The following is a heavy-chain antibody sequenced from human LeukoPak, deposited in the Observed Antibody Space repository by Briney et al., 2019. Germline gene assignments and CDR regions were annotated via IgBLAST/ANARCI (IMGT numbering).Heavy chain of an antibody. D-gene: IGHD6-19*01. Sequence: GGSLRLSCAASGFTFSNYWMHWVRQTPGKGLVWVSRINSDASVTTYADSVKGRFTISRDNAKNTLYLQMNSLRAEDTAVYYCARVIAVAGTSVGVDAWGQGILVTVS. V-gene: IGHV3-74*01. CDR1: GFTFSNYW. J-gene: IGHJ4*02. CDR2: INSDASVT. CDR3: ARVIAVAGTSVGVDA.